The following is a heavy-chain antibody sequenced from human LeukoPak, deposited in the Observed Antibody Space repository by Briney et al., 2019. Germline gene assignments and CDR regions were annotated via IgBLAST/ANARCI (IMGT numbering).Heavy chain of an antibody. CDR1: GFTFSSYG. Sequence: GGSLRLSCAASGFTFSSYGMSWVRQAPGKGLEWVSSISSSSSYIYYADSVKGRFTISRDNAKNSLYLQMNSLRAEDTAVYYCARAIRVRSTYYYDSSGYPTFDIWGQGTMVTVSS. D-gene: IGHD3-22*01. J-gene: IGHJ3*02. V-gene: IGHV3-21*01. CDR3: ARAIRVRSTYYYDSSGYPTFDI. CDR2: ISSSSSYI.